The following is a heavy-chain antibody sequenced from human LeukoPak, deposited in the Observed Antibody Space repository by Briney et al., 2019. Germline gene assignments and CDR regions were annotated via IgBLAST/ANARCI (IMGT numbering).Heavy chain of an antibody. D-gene: IGHD4-23*01. Sequence: GGSLRLSCAASGFTFSTYAMHWVRQAPGKGLDWVAFIFFDGSNKYYADSVKGRFTISRDDSKNTLYLQMDSLRAEDTAVYYCARDETGYGGNSDYWGQGTLVTVSS. J-gene: IGHJ4*02. V-gene: IGHV3-30-3*01. CDR2: IFFDGSNK. CDR3: ARDETGYGGNSDY. CDR1: GFTFSTYA.